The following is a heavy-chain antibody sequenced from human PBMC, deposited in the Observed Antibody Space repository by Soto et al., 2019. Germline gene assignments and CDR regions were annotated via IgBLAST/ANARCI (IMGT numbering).Heavy chain of an antibody. CDR3: AAQLWATFDY. V-gene: IGHV3-21*01. J-gene: IGHJ4*02. D-gene: IGHD5-18*01. CDR2: ISSSSSYI. Sequence: GGSLRLSCAASGFTFSSYSMNWVRQAPGKGLEWVSSISSSSSYIYYADSVKGRFTISRDNAKNSLHLQMNSLRAEDTAVYYCAAQLWATFDYWGQGTLVTVSS. CDR1: GFTFSSYS.